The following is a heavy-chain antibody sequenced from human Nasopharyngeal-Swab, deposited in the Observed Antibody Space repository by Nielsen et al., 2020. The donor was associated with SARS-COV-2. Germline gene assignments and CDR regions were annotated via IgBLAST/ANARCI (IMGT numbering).Heavy chain of an antibody. CDR1: GFTFSSYA. D-gene: IGHD3-10*01. V-gene: IGHV3-30*04. Sequence: GESLKISCAASGFTFSSYAMHWVRQAPGTGLEWVAVISYDGSNKYYADSVKGRFTISRDNSKNTLYLQMNSLRAEDTAVYYCARGGPRRYYGSGILEYYGMDVWGQGATVTVSS. J-gene: IGHJ6*02. CDR2: ISYDGSNK. CDR3: ARGGPRRYYGSGILEYYGMDV.